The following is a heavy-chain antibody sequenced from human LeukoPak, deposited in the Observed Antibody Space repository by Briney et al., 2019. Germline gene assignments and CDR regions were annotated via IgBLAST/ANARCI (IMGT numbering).Heavy chain of an antibody. CDR1: GGSISSYY. CDR2: IYTSGST. D-gene: IGHD3-22*01. J-gene: IGHJ6*03. V-gene: IGHV4-4*07. Sequence: PSETLSLTCTVSGGSISSYYWSWIRQPAGKGLEWIGRIYTSGSTNYNPSLKSRVTMSVDTSKNQFSLKLSSVTAADTAVYYCARDRYSDSSGYFKSYYYYYYMDVWGKGTTVTVSS. CDR3: ARDRYSDSSGYFKSYYYYYYMDV.